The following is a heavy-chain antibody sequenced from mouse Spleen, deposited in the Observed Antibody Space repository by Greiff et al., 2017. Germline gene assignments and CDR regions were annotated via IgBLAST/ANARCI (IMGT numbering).Heavy chain of an antibody. D-gene: IGHD4-1*02. CDR2: INPSTGGT. Sequence: VQLQQSGPELVKPGASVKISCKASGYSFTGYYMNWVKQSPEKSLEWIGEINPSTGGTTYNQKFKAKATLTVDKSSSTAYMQLKSLTSEDSAVYYCAVNWLDYWGQGTTLTVSS. CDR3: AVNWLDY. J-gene: IGHJ2*01. CDR1: GYSFTGYY. V-gene: IGHV1-42*01.